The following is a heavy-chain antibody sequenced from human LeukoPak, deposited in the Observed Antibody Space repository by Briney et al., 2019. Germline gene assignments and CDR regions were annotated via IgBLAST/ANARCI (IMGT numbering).Heavy chain of an antibody. CDR3: ARWGDNKILDY. CDR2: IWYDASEK. V-gene: IGHV3-33*01. Sequence: PGGSLRLSCVASGFXFSSHGIHWVRQAPGKGREWVAVIWYDASEKYYADSVKGRFTISRDNSKNTLYLQMNSLRAEDTAVYYCARWGDNKILDYWGQGTLVTVSS. D-gene: IGHD3-16*01. J-gene: IGHJ4*02. CDR1: GFXFSSHG.